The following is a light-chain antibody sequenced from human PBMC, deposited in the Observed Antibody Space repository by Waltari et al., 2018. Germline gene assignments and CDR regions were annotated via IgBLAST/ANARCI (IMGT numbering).Light chain of an antibody. J-gene: IGKJ4*01. CDR2: WAS. Sequence: DIVMTQSPDSLAVSLGERATINCKSSRSVFYSPNNKNYLSWYQQKPGQPPKLLIYWASTRESGVPDRFSGSASGTDFTLTISSLQAEDVALYYCQQFYGSPFTFGGGTKVEIK. V-gene: IGKV4-1*01. CDR3: QQFYGSPFT. CDR1: RSVFYSPNNKNY.